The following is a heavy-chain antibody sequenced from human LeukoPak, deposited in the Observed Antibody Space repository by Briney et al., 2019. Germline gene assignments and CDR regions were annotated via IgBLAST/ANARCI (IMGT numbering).Heavy chain of an antibody. CDR3: ARDLNVGMDV. J-gene: IGHJ6*02. V-gene: IGHV3-11*01. Sequence: GGSLKLSCEASGFTFSDYYVNWIRQAPGEGLEWLSYISGRGHKILYADSVEGRFTISRDNAQNLLFLHMENLRVEDSGIYYCARDLNVGMDVWGRGTTVTVAS. CDR2: ISGRGHKI. CDR1: GFTFSDYY.